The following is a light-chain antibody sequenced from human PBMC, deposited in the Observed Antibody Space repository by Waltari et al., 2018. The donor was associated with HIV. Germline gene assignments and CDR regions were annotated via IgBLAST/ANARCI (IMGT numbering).Light chain of an antibody. CDR2: EDK. V-gene: IGLV6-57*03. Sequence: FILTQTHSVSASPGETVSISCTRSSGRIVTNYVHWFQHLTGAAPTTIIYEDKQRSSGIPDRFSGSIDTSSNSASLTISGLKTEDEADYYCQSFNDNNEWVFGGGTKVTVL. CDR3: QSFNDNNEWV. CDR1: SGRIVTNY. J-gene: IGLJ3*02.